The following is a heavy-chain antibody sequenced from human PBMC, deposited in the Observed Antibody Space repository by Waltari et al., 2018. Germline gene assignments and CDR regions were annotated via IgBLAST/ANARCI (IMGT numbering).Heavy chain of an antibody. CDR3: ARGDEDIVLVLGY. V-gene: IGHV1-2*06. J-gene: IGHJ4*02. Sequence: QVQLVQSGAEVKQPGASVKVSCKASGYTFTGYYMHWLRQAPGQGLEWMGRRHPNRGGTNYAQKYQGRVTMTRDTSISTAYMELSRLRADDTAVYYCARGDEDIVLVLGYWGQGTLVVVSS. CDR1: GYTFTGYY. D-gene: IGHD2-8*01. CDR2: RHPNRGGT.